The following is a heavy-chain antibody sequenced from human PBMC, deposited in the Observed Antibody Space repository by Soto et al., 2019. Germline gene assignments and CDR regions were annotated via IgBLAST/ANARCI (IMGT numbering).Heavy chain of an antibody. CDR2: ISSSSSYI. D-gene: IGHD3-22*01. CDR3: ARDLNPLANYYDSSGYYYSHWFDP. Sequence: GSLRLSCAASGFTFSSYSMNWVRQAPGKGLEWVSSISSSSSYIYYADSVKGRFTISRDNAKNSLYLQMNSLRAEDTAVYYCARDLNPLANYYDSSGYYYSHWFDPWGQGTLVTV. V-gene: IGHV3-21*01. J-gene: IGHJ5*02. CDR1: GFTFSSYS.